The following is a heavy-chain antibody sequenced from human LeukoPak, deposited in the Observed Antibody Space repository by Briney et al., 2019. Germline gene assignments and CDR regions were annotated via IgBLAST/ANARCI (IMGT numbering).Heavy chain of an antibody. V-gene: IGHV3-7*01. CDR2: IKQDGSEK. J-gene: IGHJ4*02. CDR1: GGSISSSSYY. CDR3: ARAHVTTVV. D-gene: IGHD4-11*01. Sequence: ETLSLTCTVSGGSISSSSYYWGWIRQPPGKGLEWVANIKQDGSEKYYVDSVKGRFTISRDNAKNSLYLQMNSLRAEDTAVYYCARAHVTTVVWGQGTLVTVSS.